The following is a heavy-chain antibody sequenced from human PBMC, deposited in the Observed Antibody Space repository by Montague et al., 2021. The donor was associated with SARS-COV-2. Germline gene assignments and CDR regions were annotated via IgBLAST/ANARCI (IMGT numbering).Heavy chain of an antibody. CDR3: ARQVHIYCSSTSCPFDY. Sequence: QSGAEVKKPGESLKISCEGSGYSFTSYWIAWVRQMPGKGLEWMGIIYPEDSDTRYSPSFQGHVTISADKSMNTAFLQWSSLRASDTAIYYCARQVHIYCSSTSCPFDYWGQGTLVIVSS. D-gene: IGHD2-2*01. J-gene: IGHJ4*02. V-gene: IGHV5-51*01. CDR1: GYSFTSYW. CDR2: IYPEDSDT.